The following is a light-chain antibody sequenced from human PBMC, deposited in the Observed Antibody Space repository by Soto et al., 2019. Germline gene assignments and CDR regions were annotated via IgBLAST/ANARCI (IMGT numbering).Light chain of an antibody. J-gene: IGKJ4*01. CDR2: AGS. Sequence: EIVLTQSPGTLSVSPGDRVTLSCRASQSISINLAWYQHKPGQAPRLLIHAGSTRATGIPARISGSGSGTEFTLTISSLQSEDFAVYYCQQRSNWPLTFGGGTKVDIK. V-gene: IGKV3D-15*01. CDR3: QQRSNWPLT. CDR1: QSISIN.